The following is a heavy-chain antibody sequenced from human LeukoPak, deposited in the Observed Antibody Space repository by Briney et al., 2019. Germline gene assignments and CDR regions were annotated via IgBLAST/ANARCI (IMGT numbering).Heavy chain of an antibody. CDR1: GGSIRSYY. V-gene: IGHV4-59*08. J-gene: IGHJ5*02. CDR2: IYYSGST. D-gene: IGHD3-10*01. Sequence: PSETLSLTCTVSGGSIRSYYWSWIRQPPGKGLEWIGYIYYSGSTDYNPSLKSRVTISVDTAKNQFSLKLNSVTAADTAVYYCARQRITMVGYGFGGWGQGTLVT. CDR3: ARQRITMVGYGFGG.